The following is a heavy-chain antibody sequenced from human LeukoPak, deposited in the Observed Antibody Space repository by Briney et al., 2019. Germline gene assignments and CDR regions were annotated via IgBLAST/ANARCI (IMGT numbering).Heavy chain of an antibody. Sequence: ASVKVSCKAYVYTFTGYYMHWVRQDPGQGLEWMGWINPNSGGTNYAQKFQGRVTMTRDTSISTACMELSRLRSDDTAVYYCAIPVTTDFSSYWGQGTLVTVSS. J-gene: IGHJ4*02. V-gene: IGHV1-2*02. D-gene: IGHD4-17*01. CDR1: VYTFTGYY. CDR2: INPNSGGT. CDR3: AIPVTTDFSSY.